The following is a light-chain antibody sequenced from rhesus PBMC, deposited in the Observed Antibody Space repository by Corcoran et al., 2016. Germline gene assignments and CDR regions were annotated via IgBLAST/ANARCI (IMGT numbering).Light chain of an antibody. CDR3: QHGYGAPFT. CDR1: EYVNNF. CDR2: KSS. J-gene: IGKJ3*01. V-gene: IGKV1-74*01. Sequence: DIQMTQSPSSLSASVGDRVTITCRASEYVNNFLNWYQQKPGKAPNLLIYKSSTLQSGVPSRFSGTGSGTHFTLSITGLQPEDSATYYCQHGYGAPFTFGPGTKLEIK.